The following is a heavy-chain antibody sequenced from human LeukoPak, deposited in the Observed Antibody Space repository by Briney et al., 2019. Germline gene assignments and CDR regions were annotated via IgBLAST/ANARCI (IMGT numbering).Heavy chain of an antibody. Sequence: GGSLRLSCAASGSTFTIFGFNWVRQAPGKVPEWVSYIDARSGITYYADSVQGRFTISRDNAQESVFLQMNSLRADDTAVYYCARTYDFGRGPPGDAFDNWGPGTLVTVSS. CDR3: ARTYDFGRGPPGDAFDN. J-gene: IGHJ3*02. D-gene: IGHD3-3*01. V-gene: IGHV3-48*01. CDR2: IDARSGIT. CDR1: GSTFTIFG.